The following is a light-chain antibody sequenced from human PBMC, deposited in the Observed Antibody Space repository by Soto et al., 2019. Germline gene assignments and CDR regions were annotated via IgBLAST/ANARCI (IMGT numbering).Light chain of an antibody. J-gene: IGKJ4*01. CDR1: QSISVW. CDR3: QQCNTYPLT. V-gene: IGKV1-5*01. CDR2: HAS. Sequence: DIQLTQSPSTLSASVGDRITITCRASQSISVWLAWYQQKPGKAPNLLLYHASSLASGVPSRFSGSGSGTEFTLTISSLQPDDFATYCCQQCNTYPLTFGGGTKVDIK.